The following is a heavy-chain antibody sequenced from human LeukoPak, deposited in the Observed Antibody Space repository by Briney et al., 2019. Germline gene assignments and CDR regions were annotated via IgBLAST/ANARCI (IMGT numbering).Heavy chain of an antibody. J-gene: IGHJ4*02. Sequence: GGSLRLSCAASGFAFSSYWMGWVRQAPGKGLEWVANINQDGSDQYCVDSVKGRFTISGDNAKISLFLQMNSLRAEDTAVYYCARHGAYSFDSWGQGTLVTVSS. CDR1: GFAFSSYW. V-gene: IGHV3-7*01. CDR3: ARHGAYSFDS. CDR2: INQDGSDQ. D-gene: IGHD4-17*01.